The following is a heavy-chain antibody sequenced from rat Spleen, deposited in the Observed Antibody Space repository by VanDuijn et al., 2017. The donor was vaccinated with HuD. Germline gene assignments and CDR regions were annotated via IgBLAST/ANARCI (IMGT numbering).Heavy chain of an antibody. J-gene: IGHJ2*01. V-gene: IGHV5-17*01. CDR2: ISYGDSSGHSGT. CDR1: GFTFSNYG. Sequence: EVQLVESGGGLVQPGRSLKFSCAASGFTFSNYGMHWIRQAPTKGLEWVATISYGDSSGHSGTYYRDSVRGRFTISRDDAKSTLSLQMDSLRSEDTATYYCARRHYGYTDYFDYWGQGVMVTVSS. CDR3: ARRHYGYTDYFDY. D-gene: IGHD1-9*01.